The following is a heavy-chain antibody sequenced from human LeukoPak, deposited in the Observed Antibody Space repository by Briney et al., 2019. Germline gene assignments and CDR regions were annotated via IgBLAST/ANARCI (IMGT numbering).Heavy chain of an antibody. CDR2: MNHNSGNT. D-gene: IGHD6-13*01. Sequence: WASVKVSCKPPGYTFTSYDINWVRQATGQGLEWMGWMNHNSGNTGYAQKLQGRVTMTRNTSISTAYMELSSLRSEDTAVYYCARGSRSSSWYYFDYWGQGTLVTVSS. CDR1: GYTFTSYD. J-gene: IGHJ4*02. CDR3: ARGSRSSSWYYFDY. V-gene: IGHV1-8*01.